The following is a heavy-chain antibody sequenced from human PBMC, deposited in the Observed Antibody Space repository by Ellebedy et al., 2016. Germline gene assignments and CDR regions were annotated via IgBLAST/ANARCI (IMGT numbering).Heavy chain of an antibody. CDR2: ISDIGGST. CDR3: ASAIDY. CDR1: GFTFSSYA. J-gene: IGHJ4*02. Sequence: GESLKISXAASGFTFSSYAMSWVRQAPGKGLEWVSAISDIGGSTYYADPVKGRFTISRDNAKNSLFLQMNNLRSEDTAVYHCASAIDYWGQGTLVTVSS. V-gene: IGHV3-23*01.